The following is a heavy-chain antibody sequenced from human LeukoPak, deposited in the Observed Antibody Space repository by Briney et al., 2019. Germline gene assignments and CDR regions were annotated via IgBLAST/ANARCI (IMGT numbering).Heavy chain of an antibody. V-gene: IGHV4-39*01. J-gene: IGHJ6*02. CDR1: GGSISSSSYY. CDR3: ASLVPAAIHTNYYYGMDV. Sequence: SETLSLTCTVSGGSISSSSYYWGWIRQPPGKGQEWIGSIYYSGSTYYNPSLKSRVTISVDTSKNQFSLKLSSVSAADTAVYYCASLVPAAIHTNYYYGMDVWGQGTTVTVSS. D-gene: IGHD2-2*02. CDR2: IYYSGST.